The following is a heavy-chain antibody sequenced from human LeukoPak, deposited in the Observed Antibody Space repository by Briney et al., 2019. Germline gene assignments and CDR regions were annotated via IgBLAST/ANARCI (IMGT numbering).Heavy chain of an antibody. D-gene: IGHD3-22*01. CDR1: GYTFSNYG. V-gene: IGHV1-18*01. CDR3: ARDYYYDSGRGAFDM. Sequence: ASVKVSCKASGYTFSNYGISWVRQAPGQGLEWMGWISAYNGNTNYAQRLQGRVTLTTDTSTSTAYMEVRSLRSDDTAVYYCARDYYYDSGRGAFDMWGQGTMVTVSS. J-gene: IGHJ3*02. CDR2: ISAYNGNT.